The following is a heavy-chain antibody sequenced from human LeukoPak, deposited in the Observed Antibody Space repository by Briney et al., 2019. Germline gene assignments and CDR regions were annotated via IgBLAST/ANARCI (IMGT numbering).Heavy chain of an antibody. Sequence: AGGSLRLSCAASGFTFSSHTMTWVRQAPGKGLEWVSSISSSGGTTYYADSVKGRFTSSRDNSKNTLYLQMNSLRAEDTAVYYCAKDPPSYYDSWDGGRDYWGQGTLVTVSS. CDR3: AKDPPSYYDSWDGGRDY. V-gene: IGHV3-23*01. D-gene: IGHD3-3*01. J-gene: IGHJ4*02. CDR2: ISSSGGTT. CDR1: GFTFSSHT.